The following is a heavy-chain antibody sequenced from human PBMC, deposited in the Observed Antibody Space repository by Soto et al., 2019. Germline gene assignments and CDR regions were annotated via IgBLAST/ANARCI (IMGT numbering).Heavy chain of an antibody. CDR3: ARDLWWYLR. V-gene: IGHV3-23*01. J-gene: IGHJ4*02. CDR1: GFTFSSHA. Sequence: EVQLLESGGGLVQPGGALRLSCAASGFTFSSHAMSWVRQAPGKGLEWISSISAGSEGAYYADSVRGRFTISRDNSNNTLFRQMNSLRAEDTAVYYCARDLWWYLRWGQGTLVTVSS. CDR2: ISAGSEGA. D-gene: IGHD2-15*01.